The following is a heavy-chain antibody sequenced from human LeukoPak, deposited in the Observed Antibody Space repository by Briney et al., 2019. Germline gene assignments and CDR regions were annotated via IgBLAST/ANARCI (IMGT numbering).Heavy chain of an antibody. CDR1: GYSISRGYN. Sequence: PSETLSLTCAVSGYSISRGYNWGGIRRPPGKGRGGIGSINHSGSTYYNRSLKRGVTISVDTSKHQFSLKLTSVTAPDTAVYYCARDWGARDGSGSYYNGAIDYWGQGTLVTVSS. V-gene: IGHV4-38-2*02. J-gene: IGHJ4*02. CDR3: ARDWGARDGSGSYYNGAIDY. D-gene: IGHD3-10*01. CDR2: INHSGST.